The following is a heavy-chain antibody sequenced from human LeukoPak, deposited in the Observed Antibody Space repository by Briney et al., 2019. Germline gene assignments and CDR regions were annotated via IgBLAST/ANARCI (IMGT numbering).Heavy chain of an antibody. CDR1: GSTFSSYS. V-gene: IGHV3-21*01. CDR3: ARVPATVSDEYFQH. J-gene: IGHJ1*01. Sequence: GGSLRLSCAASGSTFSSYSMNWVRQAPGKGLEWVSSISSSSSYIYYADSVKGRFTISRDNAKNSLYLQMNSLRAEDTAVYYCARVPATVSDEYFQHWGQGTLVTVSS. CDR2: ISSSSSYI. D-gene: IGHD4-17*01.